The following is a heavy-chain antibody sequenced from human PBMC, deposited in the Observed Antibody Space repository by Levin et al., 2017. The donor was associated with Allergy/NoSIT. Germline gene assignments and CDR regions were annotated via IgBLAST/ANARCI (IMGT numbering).Heavy chain of an antibody. CDR1: GFTFSNYW. CDR3: ARVHRILGSDGYDYDWYFGL. J-gene: IGHJ2*01. CDR2: IKQDGSEK. D-gene: IGHD3-22*01. V-gene: IGHV3-7*01. Sequence: GESLKISCAASGFTFSNYWMTWVRQAPGKGLEWVTNIKQDGSEKHYVDSVKGRFTISRDNAKNSLYLQMNSLRAEDTAVYYCARVHRILGSDGYDYDWYFGLWGRGTLVTVSS.